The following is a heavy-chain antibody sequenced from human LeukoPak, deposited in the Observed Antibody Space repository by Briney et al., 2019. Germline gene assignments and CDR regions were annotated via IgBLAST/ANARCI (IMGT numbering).Heavy chain of an antibody. Sequence: SETLSLTCTVSGGSISSYYWSWIRQPPGKGLEWIGYIYYSGSTNYNPSLKSRVTISVDTSKNQFSLKLSSVTAADTAVYYCARLIGYGDYGSRGGFDPWGQGTLVTVSS. J-gene: IGHJ5*02. D-gene: IGHD4-17*01. CDR1: GGSISSYY. CDR3: ARLIGYGDYGSRGGFDP. CDR2: IYYSGST. V-gene: IGHV4-59*01.